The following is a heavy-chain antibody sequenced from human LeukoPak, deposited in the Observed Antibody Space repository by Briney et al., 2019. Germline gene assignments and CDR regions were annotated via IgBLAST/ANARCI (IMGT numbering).Heavy chain of an antibody. Sequence: PGRSLRLSCVVSGFTFSSYGMHWGRQAPGKGLEWVAVISYDGSNKYYADSVKGRFTISRDNSKKTLYLQIDSLRAEDTAVYYCAKAYNYGSGSYYSFFDNWGQGTLVTVSS. CDR2: ISYDGSNK. V-gene: IGHV3-30*18. CDR1: GFTFSSYG. D-gene: IGHD3-10*01. CDR3: AKAYNYGSGSYYSFFDN. J-gene: IGHJ4*02.